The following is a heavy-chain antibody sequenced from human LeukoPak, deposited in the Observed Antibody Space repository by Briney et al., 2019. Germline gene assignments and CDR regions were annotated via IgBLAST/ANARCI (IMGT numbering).Heavy chain of an antibody. CDR3: ARRHRRGASLWFGELFYWFDP. Sequence: SSETLSLTCTVSGGSISSSSYYWGWIRQPPGKGLEWIGSIYYSGSTYYNPSLKSRVTISVDTSKNQFSLKLSSVTAADTAVYYCARRHRRGASLWFGELFYWFDPWGQGTLVTVSS. D-gene: IGHD3-10*01. J-gene: IGHJ5*02. CDR1: GGSISSSSYY. CDR2: IYYSGST. V-gene: IGHV4-39*01.